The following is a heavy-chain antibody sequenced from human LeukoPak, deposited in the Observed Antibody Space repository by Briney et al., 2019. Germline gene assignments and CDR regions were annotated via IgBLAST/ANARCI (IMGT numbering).Heavy chain of an antibody. J-gene: IGHJ4*02. CDR2: ISSGSEK. CDR1: GFTFSTYG. V-gene: IGHV3-30*03. D-gene: IGHD1-7*01. Sequence: GGSLRLSCAASGFTFSTYGMHWVRQAPGKGLEWVGVISSGSEKFYADSVKGRFTLSRDNSKNTLYLQMSRLGGEDTGVYYCGTTRTGSTDFDHWGQGTLVTVSS. CDR3: GTTRTGSTDFDH.